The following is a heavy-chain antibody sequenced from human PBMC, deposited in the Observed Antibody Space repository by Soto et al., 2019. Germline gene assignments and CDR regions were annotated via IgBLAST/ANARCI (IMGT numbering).Heavy chain of an antibody. J-gene: IGHJ4*02. V-gene: IGHV1-18*01. CDR3: ARWVPPTDY. CDR1: GYTFTSYC. Sequence: QVQLVQSGAEVKKPGASVKVSCKASGYTFTSYCISWVRHAPGQGLEWMGWISAYNGNTNYAQKLQGRVTMTTDTTTSTANMELKSLRSEDTAVYYCARWVPPTDYWGQGTLVTVSS. CDR2: ISAYNGNT.